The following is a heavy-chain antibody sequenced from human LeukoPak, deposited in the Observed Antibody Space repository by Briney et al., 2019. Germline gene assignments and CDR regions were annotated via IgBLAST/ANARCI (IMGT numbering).Heavy chain of an antibody. J-gene: IGHJ5*02. CDR1: GGSIRPNY. V-gene: IGHV4-59*01. Sequence: SETLSLTCTVSGGSIRPNYWSWIRQAPQKGLEWIGYVYHSRRTKVGRSLKSRATISVDMSQNQIALKLTSVTAADTALYYCTKMGGHFYDSSTSDPNWFDHWGQGILVTVSS. D-gene: IGHD3-22*01. CDR2: VYHSRRT. CDR3: TKMGGHFYDSSTSDPNWFDH.